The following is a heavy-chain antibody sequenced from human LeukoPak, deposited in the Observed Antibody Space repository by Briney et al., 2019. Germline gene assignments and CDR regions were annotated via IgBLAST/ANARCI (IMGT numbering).Heavy chain of an antibody. CDR1: GGSFSGYY. J-gene: IGHJ6*03. CDR3: ARGRYSGSYYGYYYYMDV. V-gene: IGHV4-34*01. CDR2: INHSGST. D-gene: IGHD1-26*01. Sequence: SETLSLTCAVYGGSFSGYYWSWIRQPPGKGLEWIGEINHSGSTNYNPSLKSRVTISVDTSKNQFSLKLSSVTAADTAVYYCARGRYSGSYYGYYYYMDVWGRGTTVTVPS.